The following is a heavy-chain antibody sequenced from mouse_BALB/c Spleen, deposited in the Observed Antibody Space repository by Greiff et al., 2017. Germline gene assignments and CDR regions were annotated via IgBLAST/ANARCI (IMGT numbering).Heavy chain of an antibody. CDR1: GFTFSSYA. CDR2: ISSGGSYT. Sequence: EVKLVESGGGLVQPGGSRKLSCAASGFTFSSYAMPWVRQSPAKRLEWVAEISSGGSYTYYPDTVTGRFTISRDNAKNTLYLEMSSLRSEDTAMYYCARAWYYGRSYKNYFDDWGQGTTLTVSS. V-gene: IGHV5-9-4*01. J-gene: IGHJ2*01. CDR3: ARAWYYGRSYKNYFDD. D-gene: IGHD1-1*01.